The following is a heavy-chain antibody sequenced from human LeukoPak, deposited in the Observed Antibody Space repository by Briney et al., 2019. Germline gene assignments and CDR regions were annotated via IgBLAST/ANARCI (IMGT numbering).Heavy chain of an antibody. CDR2: IWYDGSNK. D-gene: IGHD3-10*01. CDR1: GFTFSSYG. V-gene: IGHV3-33*01. J-gene: IGHJ4*02. CDR3: ARDYSPYGSGSHEFDY. Sequence: PGGSLRLSCAASGFTFSSYGMHWVRQAPGKGLEWVAVIWYDGSNKYYADSVKGRFTISRDNSKNTLYLQMNSLRAEDTAVYYCARDYSPYGSGSHEFDYWGQGTLVTVSS.